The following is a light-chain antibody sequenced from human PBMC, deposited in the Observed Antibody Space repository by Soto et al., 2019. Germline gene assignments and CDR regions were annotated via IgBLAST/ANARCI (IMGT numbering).Light chain of an antibody. CDR2: DVS. V-gene: IGLV2-14*03. J-gene: IGLJ1*01. Sequence: QSVLTQPASVSGSPGQSITISCTGTSSDIGGYNYVSWYQQVPGKVPKLIIYDVSNRPSGVSDRFSGSKSGNAASLTISGLQAEDEADYYCSSYTSTSTLYVFGTGTKVTVL. CDR3: SSYTSTSTLYV. CDR1: SSDIGGYNY.